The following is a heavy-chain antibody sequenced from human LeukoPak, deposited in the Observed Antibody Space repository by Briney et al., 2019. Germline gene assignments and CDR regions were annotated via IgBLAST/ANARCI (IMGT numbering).Heavy chain of an antibody. D-gene: IGHD3-3*01. Sequence: GGSLRLSCAASGFTFNTHGMHWVRQAPGKGLEWVAAIWFDGSVKHYSDAVKGRFTISRDNSLNTLYLQMNSLRVEDTAIHYCAKDTAVQFLEPAFWGQGTLVTVSS. V-gene: IGHV3-33*06. CDR3: AKDTAVQFLEPAF. CDR1: GFTFNTHG. CDR2: IWFDGSVK. J-gene: IGHJ4*02.